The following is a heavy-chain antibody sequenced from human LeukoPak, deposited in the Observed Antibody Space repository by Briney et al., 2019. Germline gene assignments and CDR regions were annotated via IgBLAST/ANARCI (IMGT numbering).Heavy chain of an antibody. J-gene: IGHJ4*02. CDR2: VKSRGAGETR. V-gene: IGHV3-15*01. Sequence: GGSLRLSCAASGFSISNDWMSGVRKAPGKGLEWVGRVKSRGAGETRDYAAPVKGRFTISRDDSKNTLYPQMNSLKTEDTAVYYCTLIQGWGSGSYYLDYWGQGTLVTVSS. CDR3: TLIQGWGSGSYYLDY. CDR1: GFSISNDW. D-gene: IGHD3-10*01.